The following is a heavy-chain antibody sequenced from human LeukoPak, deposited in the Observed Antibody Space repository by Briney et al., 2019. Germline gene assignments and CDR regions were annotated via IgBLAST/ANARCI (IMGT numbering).Heavy chain of an antibody. V-gene: IGHV3-53*01. D-gene: IGHD2-15*01. J-gene: IGHJ6*02. CDR3: ARAVVVPDHGRYYYYGMDV. CDR2: IYSGGST. CDR1: GFTVSSNY. Sequence: GGSLRLSCAVSGFTVSSNYMSWVRQAPGKGLEWVSVIYSGGSTYYADSVKGRFTISRDNSKNTLYLQMNSLRAEDTAVYYCARAVVVPDHGRYYYYGMDVWGQGTTVTVS.